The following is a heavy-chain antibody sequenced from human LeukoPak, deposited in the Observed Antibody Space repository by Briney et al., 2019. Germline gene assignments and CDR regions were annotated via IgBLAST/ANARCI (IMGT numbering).Heavy chain of an antibody. CDR3: ARGEGNDYVWGSFYYYLDV. Sequence: SETLSLTCAVHGESFNGFYWTWIRRSPGKGLEWIGEINDIGHTNYNASLKSRVTISLDTSQKQFSLKLTSVTAADTAVYYCARGEGNDYVWGSFYYYLDVWGKGTAVTVSS. CDR2: INDIGHT. J-gene: IGHJ6*03. D-gene: IGHD3-16*01. CDR1: GESFNGFY. V-gene: IGHV4-34*01.